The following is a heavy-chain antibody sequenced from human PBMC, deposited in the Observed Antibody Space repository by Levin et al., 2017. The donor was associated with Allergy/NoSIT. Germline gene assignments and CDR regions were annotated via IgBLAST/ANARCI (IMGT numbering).Heavy chain of an antibody. J-gene: IGHJ4*02. CDR2: VSWDGGSA. D-gene: IGHD5-18*01. V-gene: IGHV3-43D*03. CDR1: GFTFDDYA. CDR3: AKDKLSHTAMAIDH. Sequence: GESLKISCAASGFTFDDYAMHWVRQAPGKGLEWVSLVSWDGGSAYYADSVRGRFTISRDNSKNSLYLQMNTLRPDDTALYYCAKDKLSHTAMAIDHWGQGTLVTVSS.